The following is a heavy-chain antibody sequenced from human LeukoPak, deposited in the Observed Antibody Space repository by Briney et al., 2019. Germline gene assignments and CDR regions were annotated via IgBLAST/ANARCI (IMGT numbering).Heavy chain of an antibody. D-gene: IGHD3-22*01. V-gene: IGHV3-30*18. CDR1: GFTFSSYG. Sequence: GGSLRLSCAASGFTFSSYGMHWVRQAPGKGLEWVAVISYDGSNKYYADSVKGRFTISRDNSKNTLYLQMNSLRAEDTAVYYCAKDFYYYDSSGYYHYYYYYVDVWGKGTTVTVSS. J-gene: IGHJ6*03. CDR2: ISYDGSNK. CDR3: AKDFYYYDSSGYYHYYYYYVDV.